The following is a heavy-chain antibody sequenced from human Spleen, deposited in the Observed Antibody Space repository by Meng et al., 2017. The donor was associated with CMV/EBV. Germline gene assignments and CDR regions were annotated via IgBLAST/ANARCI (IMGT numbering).Heavy chain of an antibody. V-gene: IGHV3-21*06. Sequence: GGSLRLSCAASGFTFSDYRMNWVRQAPGKGLGWVSSISSSCRYIFYAASVKGRFTISRANAKSSLFLQMNSLRAEDTAVYYCVRDLKYSGYDPYYFDYCGQGTLVTVSS. D-gene: IGHD5-12*01. J-gene: IGHJ4*02. CDR2: ISSSCRYI. CDR3: VRDLKYSGYDPYYFDY. CDR1: GFTFSDYR.